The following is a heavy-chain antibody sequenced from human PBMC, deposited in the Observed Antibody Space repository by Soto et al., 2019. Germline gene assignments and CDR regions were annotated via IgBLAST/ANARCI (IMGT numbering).Heavy chain of an antibody. CDR1: GFTFSCSA. D-gene: IGHD3-9*01. CDR2: IRSKANSYAT. Sequence: PGGSLRLSCPASGFTFSCSAMHWVRQASGKGLEWVGRIRSKANSYATAYAASVKGRFTISRDVSKNTAYLQMNSLKTEDTAVYYCTRLAPLPYYDILTGVHDAFDIWGQGTMVTVSS. J-gene: IGHJ3*02. CDR3: TRLAPLPYYDILTGVHDAFDI. V-gene: IGHV3-73*01.